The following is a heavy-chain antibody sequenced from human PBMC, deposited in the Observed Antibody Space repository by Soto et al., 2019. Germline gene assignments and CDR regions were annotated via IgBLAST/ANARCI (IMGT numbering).Heavy chain of an antibody. V-gene: IGHV2-26*01. CDR1: GFSLSKARMG. Sequence: QVTLKESGPVLVKPTETLTLTCTVSGFSLSKARMGVSWIRQPPGKALDRLAHIFWNDERSYNTSLKSRITISRDTSKSQVVLTMTTGDPVDTGTYFCARALREGLPIYYFDSWGQGTLVTVSS. CDR3: ARALREGLPIYYFDS. J-gene: IGHJ4*02. D-gene: IGHD1-26*01. CDR2: IFWNDER.